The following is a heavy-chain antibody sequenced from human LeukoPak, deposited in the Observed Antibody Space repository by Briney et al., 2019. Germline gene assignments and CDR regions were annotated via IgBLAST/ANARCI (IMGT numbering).Heavy chain of an antibody. Sequence: PGGSLRLSCAASVFTFSSYAMSWVRQAPGKGLEWVSAISGSGGTTYYADSVKGRFTISRDNSKNTLYLQMNSLRVEDTAVYYCAKDTVYGSGSYFCDFDYWGQGTLVTVSS. CDR2: ISGSGGTT. V-gene: IGHV3-23*01. CDR1: VFTFSSYA. D-gene: IGHD3-10*01. J-gene: IGHJ4*02. CDR3: AKDTVYGSGSYFCDFDY.